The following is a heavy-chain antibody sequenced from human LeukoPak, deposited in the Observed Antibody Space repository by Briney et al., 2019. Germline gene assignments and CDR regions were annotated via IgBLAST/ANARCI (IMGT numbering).Heavy chain of an antibody. CDR1: GYTFSIYG. D-gene: IGHD4-23*01. CDR2: ISVYNGNT. CDR3: ARRGYSGHSQGAADY. V-gene: IGHV1-18*01. J-gene: IGHJ4*02. Sequence: ASVRVSRKASGYTFSIYGFSWVRQAPGQGLEWMGWISVYNGNTNYAQKFQGRVTMTTDTSTSTAHMELRSLRSDDTAVYYCARRGYSGHSQGAADYWGQGTLVTVSS.